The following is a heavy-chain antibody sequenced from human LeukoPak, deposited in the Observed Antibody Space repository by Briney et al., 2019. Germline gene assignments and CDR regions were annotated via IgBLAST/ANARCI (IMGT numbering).Heavy chain of an antibody. V-gene: IGHV4-59*01. CDR2: IYYGGST. CDR3: ARDRRVRAAAGLATSYQYYGMDV. CDR1: GGSITGYY. D-gene: IGHD6-13*01. J-gene: IGHJ6*02. Sequence: PSETLSLTCTVSGGSITGYYWSWIRQPPGKGLEWIGYIYYGGSTNYKPSLKSRVAISVDTSKNQFSLKLSSVTAADTAVYYCARDRRVRAAAGLATSYQYYGMDVWGQGTTVTVSS.